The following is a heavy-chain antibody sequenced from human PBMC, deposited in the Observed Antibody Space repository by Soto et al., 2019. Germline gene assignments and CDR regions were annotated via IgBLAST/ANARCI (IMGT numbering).Heavy chain of an antibody. CDR1: GGSVSYNSYY. Sequence: LQLQESGPGLVKPSETLSLTCSVSGGSVSYNSYYWGWIRQPPGKGLEWVGGIFYTGTTYYNPSLKDRVSISVDTSKNSFSLNLTSVTAADTAVYFCARLVVVAPVANVWGQGALVTVSS. CDR2: IFYTGTT. CDR3: ARLVVVAPVANV. D-gene: IGHD2-21*01. V-gene: IGHV4-39*01. J-gene: IGHJ4*02.